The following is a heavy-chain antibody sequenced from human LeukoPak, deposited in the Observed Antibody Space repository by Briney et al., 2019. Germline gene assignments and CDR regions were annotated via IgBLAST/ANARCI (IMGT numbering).Heavy chain of an antibody. D-gene: IGHD3-3*01. V-gene: IGHV3-7*01. Sequence: GGSLRLSCAASGLSFSSYAMSWVRQAPGKGLEWVANIKQDGSEKYYVDSVKGRFTISRDNAKNSLYLQMNSLRAEDTAVYYCARVGDFWSGYSHYYMDVWGKGTTVTVSS. CDR2: IKQDGSEK. CDR3: ARVGDFWSGYSHYYMDV. J-gene: IGHJ6*03. CDR1: GLSFSSYA.